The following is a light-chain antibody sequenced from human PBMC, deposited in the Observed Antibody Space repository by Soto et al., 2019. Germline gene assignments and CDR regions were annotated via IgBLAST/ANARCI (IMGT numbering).Light chain of an antibody. V-gene: IGKV1-33*01. CDR3: QQYDNLHQYT. CDR2: DAS. CDR1: QDISNY. J-gene: IGKJ3*01. Sequence: DIQMTQSPSSLSASVGDRVTITCQESQDISNYLNWYQQKPGKAPKLLIYDASNLETGVPSRFSGSGSGTDFTFTISSLQPEDIATYYCQQYDNLHQYTFGPGTKVDIK.